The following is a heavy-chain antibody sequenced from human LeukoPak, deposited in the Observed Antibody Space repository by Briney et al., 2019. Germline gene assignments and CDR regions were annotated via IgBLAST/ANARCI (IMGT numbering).Heavy chain of an antibody. CDR2: IKSDGSST. D-gene: IGHD3-10*01. CDR1: GFTFSGYW. Sequence: GGSLRLSCAASGFTFSGYWMHWVRQAPGKGLVWVSRIKSDGSSTTYADSVKGRFTISRDYAKNTLYLQMNSLRAEDTAVYYCATNYYGSGPDHWGQGTLVTVSS. J-gene: IGHJ4*02. CDR3: ATNYYGSGPDH. V-gene: IGHV3-74*01.